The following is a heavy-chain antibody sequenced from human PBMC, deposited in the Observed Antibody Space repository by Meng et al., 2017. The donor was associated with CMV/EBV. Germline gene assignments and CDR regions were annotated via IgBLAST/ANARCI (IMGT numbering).Heavy chain of an antibody. V-gene: IGHV1-18*04. J-gene: IGHJ6*02. CDR2: ISAYNGNT. Sequence: ASVMVSCKASGYTFTSYGISWVRQAPGQGLEWMGWISAYNGNTNYAQKLQGRVTMTTDTATSTAYMELRSLRSDDTAVYYCARDTTGTVYYYYGMDVWGQGTTVTVSS. CDR1: GYTFTSYG. D-gene: IGHD1-1*01. CDR3: ARDTTGTVYYYYGMDV.